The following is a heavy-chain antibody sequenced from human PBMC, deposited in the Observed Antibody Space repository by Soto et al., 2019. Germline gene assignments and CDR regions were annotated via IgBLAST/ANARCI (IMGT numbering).Heavy chain of an antibody. V-gene: IGHV4-39*01. CDR2: FYYSENT. D-gene: IGHD2-2*01. Sequence: SATLSLNCAVTSCSIPSSSYSWASVRQPPGNGLECIATFYYSENTHYNPSLESRVTISVDTSKNQFSLKLSSVTAADTAVYYCARLGGHCSRSSCFGFYVMDVWGQGTTVT. J-gene: IGHJ6*02. CDR1: SCSIPSSSYS. CDR3: ARLGGHCSRSSCFGFYVMDV.